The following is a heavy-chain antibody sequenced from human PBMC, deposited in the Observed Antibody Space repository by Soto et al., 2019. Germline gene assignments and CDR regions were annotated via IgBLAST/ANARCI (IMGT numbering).Heavy chain of an antibody. V-gene: IGHV1-46*03. CDR2: INPSGGYT. CDR1: GYTFTNYY. D-gene: IGHD2-21*02. Sequence: ASVKVSCKASGYTFTNYYMNWVRQAPGQGLEWLGIINPSGGYTTYAQRFLGRVTMTSDTSTSTVHMELGSLTSEDTAVYYCARGGGIVVVTAPYDYWGQGTLVTVSS. CDR3: ARGGGIVVVTAPYDY. J-gene: IGHJ4*02.